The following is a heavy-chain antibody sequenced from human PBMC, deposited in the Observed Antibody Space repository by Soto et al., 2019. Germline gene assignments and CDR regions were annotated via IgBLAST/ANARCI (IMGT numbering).Heavy chain of an antibody. Sequence: GGSLRLSCEASGFTFSTYAIHWVRQAPGKGLEYVSAISSNGGITYYANSVKGRFTISRDNSKNTVYLQVGSLRAEDMAVYYCVRDTSFDYWGQGTLVTVSS. V-gene: IGHV3-64*01. CDR3: VRDTSFDY. CDR2: ISSNGGIT. CDR1: GFTFSTYA. J-gene: IGHJ4*02.